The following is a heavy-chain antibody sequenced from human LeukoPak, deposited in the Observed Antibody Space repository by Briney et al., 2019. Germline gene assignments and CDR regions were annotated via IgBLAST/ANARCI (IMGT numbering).Heavy chain of an antibody. D-gene: IGHD1-26*01. V-gene: IGHV4-59*08. CDR1: GGSISSYY. J-gene: IGHJ4*02. CDR3: ARHWQWEQDTLDY. CDR2: IYYSGST. Sequence: PSETLSLTCTVSGGSISSYYWSWIRQPPGKGLEWIGYIYYSGSTNYNPSLKSRVTISVDTSKNQFSLKLSSVTAADTAVYYCARHWQWEQDTLDYWGQGTLVTVSS.